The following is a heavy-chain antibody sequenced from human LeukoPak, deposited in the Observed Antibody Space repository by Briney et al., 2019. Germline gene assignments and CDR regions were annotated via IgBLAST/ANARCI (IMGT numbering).Heavy chain of an antibody. V-gene: IGHV1-69*01. D-gene: IGHD5-24*01. CDR1: GGSFSNFV. J-gene: IGHJ3*02. Sequence: VASVRVSCKASGGSFSNFVLSWVRQAPGQGLEWMGGIIPISGTPNYAQKFEDRVTITADEFTRTVYMELSSLRSEDTAVYYCASRATPIDAFDIWGQGTMVTVSS. CDR3: ASRATPIDAFDI. CDR2: IIPISGTP.